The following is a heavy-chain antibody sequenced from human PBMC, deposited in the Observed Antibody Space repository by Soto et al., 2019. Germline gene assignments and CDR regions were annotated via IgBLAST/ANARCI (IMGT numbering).Heavy chain of an antibody. CDR2: IWYDGSNK. CDR1: GFTFSSYG. J-gene: IGHJ6*02. V-gene: IGHV3-33*01. CDR3: ARTTVTTFHSRNYYGMDV. D-gene: IGHD4-17*01. Sequence: QVQLVESGGGVVQPGRSLRLSCAASGFTFSSYGMHWVRQAPGKGLEWVAVIWYDGSNKFYADSVKGRFTISRDNSKYTLYLQMNSLRAEDTAVYYCARTTVTTFHSRNYYGMDVWGQGTTVTVSS.